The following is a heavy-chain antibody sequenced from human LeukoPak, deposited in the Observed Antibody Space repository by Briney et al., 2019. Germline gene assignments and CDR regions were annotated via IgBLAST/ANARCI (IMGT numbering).Heavy chain of an antibody. CDR3: ARFRGILRYNWFDP. D-gene: IGHD3-16*01. CDR1: GGSISSYY. V-gene: IGHV4-59*01. Sequence: SETLSLTCTVSGGSISSYYWSWIRQPPGKGLEWIGYIYYSGSTNYNPSLKSRVTISVDTSKNQFSLKLGSVTAADTAVYYCARFRGILRYNWFDPWGQGTLVTVSS. J-gene: IGHJ5*02. CDR2: IYYSGST.